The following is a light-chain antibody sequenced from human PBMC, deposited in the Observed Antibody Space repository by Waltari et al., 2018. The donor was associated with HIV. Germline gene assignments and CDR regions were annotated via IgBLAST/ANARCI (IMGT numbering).Light chain of an antibody. J-gene: IGLJ2*01. V-gene: IGLV3-21*04. CDR2: NDR. Sequence: YVLTQPPPVSVAPGQTARITCGANNTRSKSVHWYQQKPGQAPVMVIYNDRDRPSGMPERFSGSNSGNTATLTISRVEAGDEADYYCQVWDSGSLHVVFGGGTKLTVL. CDR1: NTRSKS. CDR3: QVWDSGSLHVV.